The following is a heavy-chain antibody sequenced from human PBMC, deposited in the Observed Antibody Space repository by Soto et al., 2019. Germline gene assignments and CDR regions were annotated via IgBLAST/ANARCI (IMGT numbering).Heavy chain of an antibody. Sequence: EVQLLESGGGLVQPGGSLRLSCAASGFTFSSYAMSWVRQAPGKGLEWVSAISGSGGSTYYADSVKGRFTISRDNSKNTLYLQVNSLRAEATAVYYCAKASGWFGEFDYWGQGTLVTVSS. J-gene: IGHJ4*02. CDR3: AKASGWFGEFDY. CDR2: ISGSGGST. V-gene: IGHV3-23*01. CDR1: GFTFSSYA. D-gene: IGHD3-10*01.